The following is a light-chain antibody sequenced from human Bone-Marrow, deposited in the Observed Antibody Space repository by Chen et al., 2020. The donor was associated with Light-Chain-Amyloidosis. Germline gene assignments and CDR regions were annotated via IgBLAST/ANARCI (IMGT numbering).Light chain of an antibody. CDR2: DDS. V-gene: IGLV3-21*02. J-gene: IGLJ3*02. Sequence: SYVLTQPSSVSVAPGQTATNACGGNNIGSTSVHWYQQTPGQAPLLVVYDDSDRPSGIPERLSGSNSGNTATLTISRVEAGDEADYYCQVWDRSSDRPGFGGGTKLTVL. CDR1: NIGSTS. CDR3: QVWDRSSDRPG.